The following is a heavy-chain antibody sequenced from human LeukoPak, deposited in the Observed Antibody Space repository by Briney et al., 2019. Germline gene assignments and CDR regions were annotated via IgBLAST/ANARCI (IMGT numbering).Heavy chain of an antibody. CDR2: IYYTGTT. V-gene: IGHV4-59*08. Sequence: SETLSLTCTVSGGSISSYYWSWIRQPPGKGLEWIGYIYYTGTTNYNPSLKNRVTISADTSKNQFSLKLNSVTAADTAVYYCAGILDGMDVWGQGTTVSVSS. D-gene: IGHD3-3*02. CDR3: AGILDGMDV. J-gene: IGHJ6*02. CDR1: GGSISSYY.